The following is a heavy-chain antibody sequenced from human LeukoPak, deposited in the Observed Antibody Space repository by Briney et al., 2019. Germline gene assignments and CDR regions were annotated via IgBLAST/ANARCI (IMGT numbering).Heavy chain of an antibody. V-gene: IGHV1-8*03. CDR2: MNPNSGNT. Sequence: ASVKVSCKASGYTFTGYYMHRVRQATGQGLEWMGWMNPNSGNTGYAQKFQGRVTITRNTSISTAYMELSSLRSEDTAVYYCARGMTTVTAWDYWGQGTLVTVSS. CDR3: ARGMTTVTAWDY. D-gene: IGHD4-17*01. J-gene: IGHJ4*02. CDR1: GYTFTGYY.